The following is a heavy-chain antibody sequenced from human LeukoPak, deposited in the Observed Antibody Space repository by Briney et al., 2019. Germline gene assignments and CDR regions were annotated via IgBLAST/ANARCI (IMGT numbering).Heavy chain of an antibody. CDR3: ARDIGTTVTRGQYYFDY. V-gene: IGHV1-46*01. CDR2: INPSGGST. J-gene: IGHJ4*02. D-gene: IGHD4-17*01. CDR1: GYTFTSYY. Sequence: ASVTVSCKASGYTFTSYYMHWVRQAPGQGLEWMGIINPSGGSTSYAQKFQGRVTMTRDTSTSTVYMELSSLRSEDTAVYYCARDIGTTVTRGQYYFDYWGQGTLVTVSS.